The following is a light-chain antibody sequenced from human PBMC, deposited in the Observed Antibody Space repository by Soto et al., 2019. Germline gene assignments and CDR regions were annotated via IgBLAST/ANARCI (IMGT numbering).Light chain of an antibody. V-gene: IGLV2-14*01. Sequence: QSVLTQPASVSGSPGQSITISCTGTSSDVGDYNYVSRYQQHPGKAPKLIIFEVRNRPSGVSNRFSGSKSGNTASLTISGLQAEDEADYYCTSYTTSTTLYVFGTGTKVTVL. CDR2: EVR. CDR3: TSYTTSTTLYV. J-gene: IGLJ1*01. CDR1: SSDVGDYNY.